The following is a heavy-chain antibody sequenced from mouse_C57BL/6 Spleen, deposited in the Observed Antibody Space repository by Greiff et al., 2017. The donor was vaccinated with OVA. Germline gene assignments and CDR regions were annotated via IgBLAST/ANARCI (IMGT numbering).Heavy chain of an antibody. CDR3: ARAKPYYSNLYYFDY. D-gene: IGHD2-5*01. CDR1: GYTFTSYW. V-gene: IGHV1-69*01. J-gene: IGHJ2*01. Sequence: QVQLQQPGAELVMPGASVKLSCKASGYTFTSYWMHWVKQRPGQGLEWIGEIDPSDSYTNYNQKFKGKSTLTVDKSSSTAYMQLSSLTSEDSAVYYCARAKPYYSNLYYFDYWGQGTTLTVSS. CDR2: IDPSDSYT.